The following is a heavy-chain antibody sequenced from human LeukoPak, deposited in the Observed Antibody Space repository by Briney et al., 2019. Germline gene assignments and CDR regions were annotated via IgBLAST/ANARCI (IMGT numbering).Heavy chain of an antibody. V-gene: IGHV3-21*01. Sequence: GGSLRLFCGASGFIFRSCSVNGLRQSRGGGVEGVSAITSRSSFIYCADSVEGRFTISRHYAKNALYLQMNSLTAEHTAVYHCARGYRSSWYEHLQHWGQNTLLTVSS. CDR2: ITSRSSFI. CDR1: GFIFRSCS. CDR3: ARGYRSSWYEHLQH. D-gene: IGHD6-13*01. J-gene: IGHJ1*01.